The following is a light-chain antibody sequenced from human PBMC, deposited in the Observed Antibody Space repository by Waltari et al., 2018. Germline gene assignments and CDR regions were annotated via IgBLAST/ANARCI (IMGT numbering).Light chain of an antibody. J-gene: IGKJ1*01. CDR1: QGINKE. Sequence: DIQITQSPYSLSASLYVRVTVTCRASQGINKELTWYQQKPGKAPTLLIFAASNLQRGVSSRFSGSGSGTDFTLTISSLQHEDVATYYCQQDYSTPWTFGQGTKVEVK. CDR2: AAS. CDR3: QQDYSTPWT. V-gene: IGKV1-27*01.